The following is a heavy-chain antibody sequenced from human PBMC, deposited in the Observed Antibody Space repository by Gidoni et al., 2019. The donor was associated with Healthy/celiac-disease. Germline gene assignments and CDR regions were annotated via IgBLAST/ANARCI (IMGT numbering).Heavy chain of an antibody. CDR2: MNPNSGNT. CDR1: GYTFTSYD. CDR3: AREPTTSRYYYYGMDV. D-gene: IGHD1-26*01. V-gene: IGHV1-8*01. J-gene: IGHJ6*02. Sequence: QVQLVQSGAEVKKPGASVKVSCKASGYTFTSYDINWVRQATGQGLEWMGWMNPNSGNTGYAQKFQGRVTMTRNTSISTAYMELSSLRSEDTAVYYCAREPTTSRYYYYGMDVWGQGTTVTVSS.